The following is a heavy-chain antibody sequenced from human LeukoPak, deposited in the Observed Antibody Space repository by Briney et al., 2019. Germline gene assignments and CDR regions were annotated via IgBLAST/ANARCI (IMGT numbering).Heavy chain of an antibody. D-gene: IGHD3-10*01. J-gene: IGHJ4*02. Sequence: GASVTVSCMPSGYTFTVYYMHWVRQAPGQGGEWMGWINPNSGGTNYAQKFQGRVTMTRDTSISTAYMELSRLRSDDTAVYYCASLGSGSYMDYWGQGTLVTVSS. CDR2: INPNSGGT. CDR1: GYTFTVYY. V-gene: IGHV1-2*02. CDR3: ASLGSGSYMDY.